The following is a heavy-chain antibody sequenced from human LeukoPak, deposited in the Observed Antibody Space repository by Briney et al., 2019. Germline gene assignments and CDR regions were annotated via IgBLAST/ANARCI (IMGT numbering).Heavy chain of an antibody. CDR1: GGSISSGSYY. D-gene: IGHD2-2*01. V-gene: IGHV4-61*02. J-gene: IGHJ3*02. CDR3: ARPGTSWHDAFDI. CDR2: IYTSGST. Sequence: PSQTLSLTCTVSGGSISSGSYYWSWIRQPAGKGLEWIGRIYTSGSTNYNPSLKSRVTISVDTSKNQFSLKLSSVTAADTAVYYCARPGTSWHDAFDIWGQGTMVTVSS.